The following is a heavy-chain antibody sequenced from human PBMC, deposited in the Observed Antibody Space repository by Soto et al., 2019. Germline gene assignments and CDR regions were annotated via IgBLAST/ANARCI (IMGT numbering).Heavy chain of an antibody. J-gene: IGHJ6*02. CDR1: GFTFSSYA. D-gene: IGHD2-2*01. Sequence: EVQLLESGGGLVQPGGSLRLSCAASGFTFSSYAMKWVRQAPGKGLEWVSLIGESGTPTYYADSVKGRFTISRDNSGNTLFLEMYSLRADASAVYYCARYIPGVRYYGMDVWGQGTTVTVSS. CDR2: IGESGTPT. V-gene: IGHV3-23*01. CDR3: ARYIPGVRYYGMDV.